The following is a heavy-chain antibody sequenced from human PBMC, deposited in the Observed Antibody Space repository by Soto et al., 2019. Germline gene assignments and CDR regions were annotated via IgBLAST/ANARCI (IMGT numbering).Heavy chain of an antibody. CDR3: ARVRGNQLLGWFDP. J-gene: IGHJ5*02. CDR2: INTDGSVA. Sequence: GGSLRLSCAASGLTFRSYWMHWVRQAPGKGLVWVSRINTDGSVAMYVDSVKGRFTISRDNAKNSLYLQMNSLRAEDTAVYYCARVRGNQLLGWFDPWGQGTLVTVSS. D-gene: IGHD2-2*01. V-gene: IGHV3-74*03. CDR1: GLTFRSYW.